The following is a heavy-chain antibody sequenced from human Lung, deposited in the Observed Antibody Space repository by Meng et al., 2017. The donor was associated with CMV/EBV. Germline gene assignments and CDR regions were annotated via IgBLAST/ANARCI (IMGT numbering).Heavy chain of an antibody. CDR1: GYTITHYG. D-gene: IGHD2-21*01. Sequence: GESLKISCKASGYTITHYGLGWVRQAPGQGLEWMGWISTYNGDTNYAQNLQGRVSMTTDTSTNTAYLELGSLRSGDTAVYYCARRPCGGDCHRLWYFDLWGRGXLVTVSS. CDR3: ARRPCGGDCHRLWYFDL. CDR2: ISTYNGDT. V-gene: IGHV1-18*01. J-gene: IGHJ2*01.